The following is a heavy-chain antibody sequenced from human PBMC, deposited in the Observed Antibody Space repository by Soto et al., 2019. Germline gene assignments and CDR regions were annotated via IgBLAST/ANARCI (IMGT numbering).Heavy chain of an antibody. CDR2: IYYTGRT. Sequence: PSETLSLTCTVSGGSLKSGGYYWSWVRQHPGRGLEWIGYIYYTGRTYYNPSLESRLTFSVDTSKNQFSLRLSSVTAADTAVYYCARDVTSNHNXFDLWGHGTLVTLSS. J-gene: IGHJ5*02. CDR3: ARDVTSNHNXFDL. D-gene: IGHD2-2*01. CDR1: GGSLKSGGYY. V-gene: IGHV4-31*02.